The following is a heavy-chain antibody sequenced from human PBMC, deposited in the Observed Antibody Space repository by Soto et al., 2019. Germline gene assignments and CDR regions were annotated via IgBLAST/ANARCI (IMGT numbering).Heavy chain of an antibody. Sequence: GGSLRLSCAASGFTFSSYAMHWVRQAPGKGLEWVAVISYDGSNKYYADSVKGRFTISRDNSKNTLYPQMNSLRAEDTAVYYCARAEEMAAISDWGQGTLVTVS. CDR3: ARAEEMAAISD. CDR1: GFTFSSYA. D-gene: IGHD6-25*01. J-gene: IGHJ4*02. V-gene: IGHV3-30-3*01. CDR2: ISYDGSNK.